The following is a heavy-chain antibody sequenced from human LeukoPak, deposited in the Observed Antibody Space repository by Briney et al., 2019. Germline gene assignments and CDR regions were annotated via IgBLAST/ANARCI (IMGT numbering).Heavy chain of an antibody. CDR2: IYHSGST. Sequence: SETLSLTCAVSGVSITDNWWSWVRQPPGKGLEWIGEIYHSGSTNYNPSLKTRVTISVDKSKNQFSLKLSSVTAADTAVYYCARASHDYGDYSHFDYWGQGTLVTVSS. V-gene: IGHV4-4*02. CDR3: ARASHDYGDYSHFDY. J-gene: IGHJ4*02. CDR1: GVSITDNW. D-gene: IGHD4-17*01.